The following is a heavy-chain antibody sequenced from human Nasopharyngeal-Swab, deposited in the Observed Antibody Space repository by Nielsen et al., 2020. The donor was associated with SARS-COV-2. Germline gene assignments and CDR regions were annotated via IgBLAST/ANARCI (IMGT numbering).Heavy chain of an antibody. V-gene: IGHV1-24*01. Sequence: ASAKVSCKVSGYTLTELSMHWVRQAPGKGLEWMGGFDPENVETIYAQKFQGRVSMTEDTSTDTAYMELSSLRSEDTAVYYCARGQILYDLDYYFYYYMDVWGKGTTVTVSS. CDR1: GYTLTELS. D-gene: IGHD2-2*02. CDR3: ARGQILYDLDYYFYYYMDV. J-gene: IGHJ6*03. CDR2: FDPENVET.